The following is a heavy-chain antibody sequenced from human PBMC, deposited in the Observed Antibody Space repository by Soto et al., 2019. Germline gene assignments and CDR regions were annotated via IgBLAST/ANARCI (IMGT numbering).Heavy chain of an antibody. CDR1: GFSFSSYP. D-gene: IGHD2-21*02. CDR2: IMRTGGKT. V-gene: IGHV3-23*01. CDR3: AKGGDNWYFDY. Sequence: EVQLLESGGGLVQPGGSLTLSCAASGFSFSSYPMNWVRQAPGKGLESVAVIMRTGGKTYYADSVQGRFTISRDDSKSTVFLQINSLRADDTATYYCAKGGDNWYFDYRGQGTLVTVTS. J-gene: IGHJ4*02.